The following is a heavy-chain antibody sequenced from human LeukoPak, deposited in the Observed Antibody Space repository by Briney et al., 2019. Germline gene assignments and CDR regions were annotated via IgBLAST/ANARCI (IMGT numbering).Heavy chain of an antibody. D-gene: IGHD3-10*01. J-gene: IGHJ4*02. CDR1: GISLSNYA. Sequence: GGSLRLSCVVSGISLSNYAMTWVRQAPGKGLEWVSYISERGGSTTYADSAKGRFTISRDTSLNTLYLQMTSLRAEDTAVYFCAKRGIVIRGILVIGYHQEAYHYDYWGQGVLVTVSS. V-gene: IGHV3-23*01. CDR2: ISERGGST. CDR3: AKRGIVIRGILVIGYHQEAYHYDY.